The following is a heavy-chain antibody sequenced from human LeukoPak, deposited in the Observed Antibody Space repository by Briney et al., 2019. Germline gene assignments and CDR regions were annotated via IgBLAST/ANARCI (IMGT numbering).Heavy chain of an antibody. V-gene: IGHV4-4*07. CDR2: IYIGGST. CDR3: ARGPRMVAMNGYAFDI. J-gene: IGHJ3*02. Sequence: SETLSLTSIVSGGSISSYYWNWIRQSAGKGLEWIGRIYIGGSTSYNPSLKSRVTMSVDTSKIQFSLNLTSVTAADTAMYYFARGPRMVAMNGYAFDIWGPGTTVIVSS. CDR1: GGSISSYY. D-gene: IGHD2-2*01.